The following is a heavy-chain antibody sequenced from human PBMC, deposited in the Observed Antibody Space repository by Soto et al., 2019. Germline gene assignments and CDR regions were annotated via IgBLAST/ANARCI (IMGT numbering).Heavy chain of an antibody. J-gene: IGHJ5*02. Sequence: ASVKVSCKASGYTFTSYDINWVRQATGQGLEWMGWMNPNSGNTGYAQKFQGRVTMTRNTSISTAYMELSSLRSEDTAVYYCASDRCPSSGYYPYCFDPWGQGTLVTVSS. D-gene: IGHD3-22*01. V-gene: IGHV1-8*01. CDR3: ASDRCPSSGYYPYCFDP. CDR1: GYTFTSYD. CDR2: MNPNSGNT.